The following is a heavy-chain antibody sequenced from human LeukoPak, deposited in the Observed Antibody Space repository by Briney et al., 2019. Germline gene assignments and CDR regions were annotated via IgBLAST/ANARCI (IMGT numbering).Heavy chain of an antibody. CDR1: GFTFSSYA. CDR2: ISYDGSNK. Sequence: GRSLRLSCAASGFTFSSYAMHWVRQAPGKGLEWVAVISYDGSNKYYADSVKGRFTISRDNSKNTLYLQMNSLRAEDTAVYYCARSADRTVPYYYDSSGYYYHDAFDIWGQGTMVTVSS. V-gene: IGHV3-30*04. CDR3: ARSADRTVPYYYDSSGYYYHDAFDI. D-gene: IGHD3-22*01. J-gene: IGHJ3*02.